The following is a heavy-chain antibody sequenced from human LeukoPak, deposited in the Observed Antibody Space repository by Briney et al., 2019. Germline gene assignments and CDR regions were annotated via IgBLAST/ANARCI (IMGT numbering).Heavy chain of an antibody. Sequence: GASVKVSCKASGYTFTSYDINWVRQAPGQGLEWMGWMNPNSGNTGYAQKFQGRVTMTRNTSISTAYMELSSLRSEDTAVYYCAIASLWFGEGVKDNWFDPWGQGTLVTVSS. D-gene: IGHD3-10*01. J-gene: IGHJ5*02. CDR2: MNPNSGNT. V-gene: IGHV1-8*01. CDR1: GYTFTSYD. CDR3: AIASLWFGEGVKDNWFDP.